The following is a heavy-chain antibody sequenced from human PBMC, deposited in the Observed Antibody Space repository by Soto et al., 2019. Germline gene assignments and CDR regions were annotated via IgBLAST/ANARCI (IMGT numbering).Heavy chain of an antibody. CDR3: AKGANDTPMDFILGY. J-gene: IGHJ4*02. CDR1: GFTFGSYG. D-gene: IGHD5-18*01. CDR2: ISNDGSYK. V-gene: IGHV3-30*18. Sequence: QLQLVESGGGVVQPGRSLRLSCAASGFTFGSYGMHWVRQAPGKGLKWVAVISNDGSYKYYEDSVKGRFTISRDNSKNTLYLQMDSVRVVDTAVYYCAKGANDTPMDFILGYWGQGTLVTVSS.